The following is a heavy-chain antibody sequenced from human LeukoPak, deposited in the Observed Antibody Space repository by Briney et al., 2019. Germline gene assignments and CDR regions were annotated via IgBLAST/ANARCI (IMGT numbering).Heavy chain of an antibody. CDR3: ARSANYYDSSGQDY. V-gene: IGHV3-74*01. D-gene: IGHD3-22*01. Sequence: GGSLRLSCAASGFTFSGYWMHWVRQAPGKGLVWVSRTNRDDSDTSYADSVKGRFTISRDNAKSTLYLQMSSLRAEDTAVYYCARSANYYDSSGQDYWGQGTLVTVSS. J-gene: IGHJ4*02. CDR1: GFTFSGYW. CDR2: TNRDDSDT.